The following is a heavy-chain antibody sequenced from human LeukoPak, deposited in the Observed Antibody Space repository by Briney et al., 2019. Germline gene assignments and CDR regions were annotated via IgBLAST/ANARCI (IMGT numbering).Heavy chain of an antibody. CDR1: GFTFSSYE. D-gene: IGHD1-14*01. CDR3: AKRNYFDY. V-gene: IGHV3-23*01. CDR2: ISGSGDST. J-gene: IGHJ4*02. Sequence: GGSLRLSCAASGFTFSSYEMNWVRQAPGKGLEWVSLISGSGDSTYYADSVKGRFTISRDNSKNTLYLQMNSLRAEDTAVYFCAKRNYFDYWGQGTPVTVSS.